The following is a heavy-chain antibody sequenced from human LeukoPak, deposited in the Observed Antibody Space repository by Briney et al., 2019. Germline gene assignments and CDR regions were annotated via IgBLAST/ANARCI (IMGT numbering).Heavy chain of an antibody. V-gene: IGHV1-46*01. D-gene: IGHD4-17*01. J-gene: IGHJ4*02. CDR3: ATHRGYGDYVGFDY. Sequence: ASVKVSCKASGYTFTSYYMHWVRQAPGQGLEWMGIINPSGGSTSYAQKFQGRVTMTEDTSTDTAYMELSSLRSEDTAVYYCATHRGYGDYVGFDYWGQGTLVTVSS. CDR1: GYTFTSYY. CDR2: INPSGGST.